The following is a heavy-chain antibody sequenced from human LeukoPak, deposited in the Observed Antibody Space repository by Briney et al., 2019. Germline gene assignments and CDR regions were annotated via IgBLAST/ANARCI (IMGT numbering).Heavy chain of an antibody. J-gene: IGHJ6*02. Sequence: PSETLSLTCTVSGGSISSYYWSWIRQPPGKGLEWIGYIYYSGSTNYNASLKSRVNISADTSKNQFSLKLSSATAADTAVYYCTRAMKMPTVTTNYYYGMDVWGQGSTVTVSS. CDR1: GGSISSYY. CDR2: IYYSGST. D-gene: IGHD4-17*01. V-gene: IGHV4-59*08. CDR3: TRAMKMPTVTTNYYYGMDV.